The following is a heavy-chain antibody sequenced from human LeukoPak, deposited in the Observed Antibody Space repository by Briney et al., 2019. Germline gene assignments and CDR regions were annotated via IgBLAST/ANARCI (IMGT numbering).Heavy chain of an antibody. V-gene: IGHV3-30*18. CDR3: AKINNDDDY. CDR2: ISPDGKIE. J-gene: IGHJ4*02. D-gene: IGHD1/OR15-1a*01. Sequence: RRSLRLSCAASGFTFTTFGIHWVRQAPGKGLELVPAISPDGKIEYYTDSVKDRFTVSRDNSKNMIYLQMNSLRGEDSAVYFCAKINNDDDYWGQGALVTVSS. CDR1: GFTFTTFG.